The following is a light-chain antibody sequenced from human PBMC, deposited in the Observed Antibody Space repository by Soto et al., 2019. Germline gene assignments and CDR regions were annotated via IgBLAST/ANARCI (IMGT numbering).Light chain of an antibody. CDR1: QSIKNN. CDR3: LHYNAWPPWT. Sequence: EIVMTQSPVTLSVSPGERVTLSCRASQSIKNNLAWYQQKPGQSPRLLVFGASTRATGIPARFSGSGSGTEFTLTISSLQSEDFALYYCLHYNAWPPWTFGQGTKVEMK. V-gene: IGKV3-15*01. J-gene: IGKJ1*01. CDR2: GAS.